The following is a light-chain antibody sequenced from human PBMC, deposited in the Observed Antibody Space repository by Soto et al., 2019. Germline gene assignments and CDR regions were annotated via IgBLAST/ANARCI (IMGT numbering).Light chain of an antibody. CDR1: SGDIGNYDY. CDR3: FSFTTTSTHV. V-gene: IGLV2-8*01. CDR2: EVT. J-gene: IGLJ1*01. Sequence: QSALTQPPSASGSPGQSVTISCTGTSGDIGNYDYVSWYQQHPGKAPKLMIYEVTKRPLGVPDRFSGSKSGNTASLTVSGLQVEDEAEYFCFSFTTTSTHVFGTGTKVTVL.